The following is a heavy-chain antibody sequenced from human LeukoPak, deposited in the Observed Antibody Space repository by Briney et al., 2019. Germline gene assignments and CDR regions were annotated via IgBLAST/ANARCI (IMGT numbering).Heavy chain of an antibody. CDR1: GGSISSYY. J-gene: IGHJ4*02. CDR2: IYTSGST. V-gene: IGHV4-4*07. CDR3: ASRGYSYGTLYYFDY. Sequence: SETLSLTCTVSGGSISSYYWSWIRQPAGKGLEWIGRIYTSGSTNYNPSLKSRVTMSVDTSKNQFSLKLSSVTAADTAVYYCASRGYSYGTLYYFDYWDQGTLVTVSS. D-gene: IGHD5-18*01.